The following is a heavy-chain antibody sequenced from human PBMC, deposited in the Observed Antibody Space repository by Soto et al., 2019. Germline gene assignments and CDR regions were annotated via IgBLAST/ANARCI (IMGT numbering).Heavy chain of an antibody. J-gene: IGHJ6*02. V-gene: IGHV3-23*01. CDR2: ISSTAGRTS. D-gene: IGHD3-10*01. Sequence: VGSLRLSCATSGFSFNTYPMTWVRQAPGKGLEWVSSISSTAGRTSSYAVSVKGRFAISRDFSDNTVYLQMNNLRVDDTAVYFCAKGVLSFHYGMEVWGQGTTVTVSS. CDR3: AKGVLSFHYGMEV. CDR1: GFSFNTYP.